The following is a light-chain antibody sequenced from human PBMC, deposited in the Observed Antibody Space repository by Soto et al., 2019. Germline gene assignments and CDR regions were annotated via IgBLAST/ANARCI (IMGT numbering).Light chain of an antibody. CDR2: RNN. V-gene: IGLV1-40*01. Sequence: VLTQPPSVSGAPGQRVTISCIGSSSNIGAGYDVHWYQQLPGTAPKLLIFRNNNRPSGVPDRFSGSKSGTSASLAITGLQAEDEADYYCQSYDSSLSAYVFATGTKVTVL. CDR3: QSYDSSLSAYV. J-gene: IGLJ1*01. CDR1: SSNIGAGYD.